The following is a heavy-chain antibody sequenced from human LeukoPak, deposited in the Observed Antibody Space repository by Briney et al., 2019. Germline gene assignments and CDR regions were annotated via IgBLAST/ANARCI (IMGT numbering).Heavy chain of an antibody. CDR2: ISYDGSNE. CDR1: GFTFSSYV. V-gene: IGHV3-30*04. J-gene: IGHJ4*02. CDR3: ARNWFHAIDY. D-gene: IGHD2/OR15-2a*01. Sequence: PGGSLRLSCAASGFTFSSYVMHWVRQAPGKGLEWVAIISYDGSNEYYADSVKGRFTISRDNAKNTLYLQMNSLRDEDTAVYYCARNWFHAIDYWGQGTLVTVSS.